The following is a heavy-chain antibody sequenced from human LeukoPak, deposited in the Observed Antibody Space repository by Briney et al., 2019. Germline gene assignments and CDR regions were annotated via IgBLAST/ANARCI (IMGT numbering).Heavy chain of an antibody. Sequence: ASVKVSCKASGYTFTSYDINWVRQATGQGLEWMGWMNPNSGNTGYAQKFQGWVTMTRDTSISTAYMELSRLRSDDTAVYYCARSGAYTAMAGDYWGQGTLVTVSS. V-gene: IGHV1-8*01. J-gene: IGHJ4*02. CDR1: GYTFTSYD. CDR3: ARSGAYTAMAGDY. CDR2: MNPNSGNT. D-gene: IGHD5-18*01.